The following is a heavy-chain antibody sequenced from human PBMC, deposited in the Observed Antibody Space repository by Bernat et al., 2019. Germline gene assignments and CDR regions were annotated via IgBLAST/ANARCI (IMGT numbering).Heavy chain of an antibody. CDR3: AKEHYSCSGTSCSFSDY. CDR1: GFTFSSYA. Sequence: EVQLLESGGGLVQPGGSLRLSCAASGFTFSSYAMSWVRQAPGKGLEWVSAISGSGATIYYADSVKGRFTISRDNSKNTLYLQMNSLRAEDTAVYYCAKEHYSCSGTSCSFSDYWGQGTLVTDAS. V-gene: IGHV3-23*01. J-gene: IGHJ4*02. D-gene: IGHD2-2*01. CDR2: ISGSGATI.